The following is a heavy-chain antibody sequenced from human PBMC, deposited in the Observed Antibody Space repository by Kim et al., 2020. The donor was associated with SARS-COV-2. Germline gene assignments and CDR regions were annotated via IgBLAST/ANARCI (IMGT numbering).Heavy chain of an antibody. CDR2: IIPIFGTA. CDR1: GGTFSSYA. D-gene: IGHD2-15*01. CDR3: ARSKHPGDIVVVVAYLQPFDP. Sequence: SVKVSCKASGGTFSSYAISWVRQAPGQGLEWMGGIIPIFGTANYAQKFQGRVTITADESTSTAYMELSSLRSEDTAVYYCARSKHPGDIVVVVAYLQPFDPWGQGTLVTVSS. J-gene: IGHJ5*02. V-gene: IGHV1-69*13.